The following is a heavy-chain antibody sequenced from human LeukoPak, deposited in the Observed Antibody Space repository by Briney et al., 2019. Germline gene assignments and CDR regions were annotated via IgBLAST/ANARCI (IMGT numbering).Heavy chain of an antibody. D-gene: IGHD6-19*01. CDR3: ARDNRGSGWTLDY. J-gene: IGHJ4*02. Sequence: SETLSLTCTVSGYSISSGYYWGWIRQPPGKGLEWIGSIYHSGSTYYNPSLKSRVTISVDTSKNQFSLKLSSVTAADTAVYYCARDNRGSGWTLDYWGQGTLVTVSS. CDR2: IYHSGST. CDR1: GYSISSGYY. V-gene: IGHV4-38-2*02.